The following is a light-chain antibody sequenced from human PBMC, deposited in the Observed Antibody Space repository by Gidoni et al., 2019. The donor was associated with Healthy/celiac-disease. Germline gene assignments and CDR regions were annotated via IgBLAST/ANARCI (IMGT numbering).Light chain of an antibody. CDR3: QQYGSSPPRYT. CDR1: QSVSSSY. J-gene: IGKJ2*01. CDR2: GAS. Sequence: EIVLTQSPGTLSLSPGERATLSCRASQSVSSSYLAWYQQKPGQATRLLIYGASSRATGIPDRFSDSGSGTDFTLTISRLEPEDFAVYYCQQYGSSPPRYTFGQGTKLEIK. V-gene: IGKV3-20*01.